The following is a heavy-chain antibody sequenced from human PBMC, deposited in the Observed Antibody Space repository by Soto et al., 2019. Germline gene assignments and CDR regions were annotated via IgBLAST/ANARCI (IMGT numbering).Heavy chain of an antibody. V-gene: IGHV3-33*01. Sequence: GGSLRLSCAASGFTFSSYGMHWVRQAPGKGLEWVAVIWYDGSNKYYADSVKGRFTISRDNSKNTLYLQMNSLRAEDTAVYYCARSLAPIVLMVYATGTEFDYWGQGTLVTVSS. CDR2: IWYDGSNK. J-gene: IGHJ4*02. CDR3: ARSLAPIVLMVYATGTEFDY. D-gene: IGHD2-8*01. CDR1: GFTFSSYG.